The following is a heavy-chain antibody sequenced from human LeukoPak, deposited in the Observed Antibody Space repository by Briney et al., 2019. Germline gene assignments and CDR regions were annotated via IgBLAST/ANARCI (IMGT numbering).Heavy chain of an antibody. CDR3: ATHTALTTDAFNI. CDR2: IYSGGGT. CDR1: GFTISSSY. Sequence: GGSLRLSCTASGFTISSSYMSWVRQAPGKGLEWVSVIYSGGGTYYADSVKGRFTISRDSSKNTLYFLLNSLRAEDTAVYYCATHTALTTDAFNIWGQGTMVTVSS. V-gene: IGHV3-53*01. J-gene: IGHJ3*02. D-gene: IGHD5-18*01.